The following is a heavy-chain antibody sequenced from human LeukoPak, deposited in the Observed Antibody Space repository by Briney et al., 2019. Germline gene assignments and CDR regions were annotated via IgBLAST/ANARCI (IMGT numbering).Heavy chain of an antibody. CDR1: GFTFGDYA. CDR2: IRVKAYGGTA. J-gene: IGHJ5*02. CDR3: TRHVGGSGWYLTGWFDP. D-gene: IGHD6-19*01. Sequence: PGRSLRLPCTPSGFTFGDYAMSWFRQAPGRGLEWVGFIRVKAYGGTAEYAASVKGKFTISRDDSKSIAYLQMNSLKTEDTAVYYCTRHVGGSGWYLTGWFDPWGQGTLVTVSS. V-gene: IGHV3-49*03.